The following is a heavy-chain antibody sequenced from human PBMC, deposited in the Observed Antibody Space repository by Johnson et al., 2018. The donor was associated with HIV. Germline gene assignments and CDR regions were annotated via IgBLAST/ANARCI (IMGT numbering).Heavy chain of an antibody. J-gene: IGHJ3*02. CDR3: VKERQLVRSFDI. D-gene: IGHD6-6*01. CDR1: GFTFDDYA. Sequence: VQLVESGGVVVQPGGSLRLSCAASGFTFDDYAMHWVRQAPGKGLEWVSLISWDGGSTYYADSVKGRFTISRDNSKNTLYLQMNSLRAEDTAVYYCVKERQLVRSFDIWGQGTMVAVSS. V-gene: IGHV3-43D*03. CDR2: ISWDGGST.